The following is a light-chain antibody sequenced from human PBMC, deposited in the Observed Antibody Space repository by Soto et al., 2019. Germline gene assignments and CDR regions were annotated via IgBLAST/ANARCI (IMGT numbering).Light chain of an antibody. CDR1: SSDIGAYYY. CDR2: EVN. J-gene: IGLJ1*01. CDR3: FSFTTTRTLV. V-gene: IGLV2-14*01. Sequence: QSSLPHPASLSLSPGQSVTISFTGTSSDIGAYYYVSWFQQHPGKAPKLMISEVNNRPSVVSNRFSGSKSGHTAYLISSGLQVEDEAGYFCFSFTTTRTLVFGTG.